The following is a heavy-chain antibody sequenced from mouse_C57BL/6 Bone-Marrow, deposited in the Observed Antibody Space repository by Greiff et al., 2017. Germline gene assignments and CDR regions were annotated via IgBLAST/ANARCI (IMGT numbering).Heavy chain of an antibody. D-gene: IGHD2-14*01. CDR2: INPSSGYT. V-gene: IGHV1-4*01. CDR1: GYTFTSYT. Sequence: VQLQESGAELARPGASVTMSCKASGYTFTSYTMHWVKQRPGQGLEWIGYINPSSGYTKYNQKFKDKATLTADKSSSTAYMQLSSLTSEDSAVYDCARTGVRQYYAMDYWGQGTSVTVSS. J-gene: IGHJ4*01. CDR3: ARTGVRQYYAMDY.